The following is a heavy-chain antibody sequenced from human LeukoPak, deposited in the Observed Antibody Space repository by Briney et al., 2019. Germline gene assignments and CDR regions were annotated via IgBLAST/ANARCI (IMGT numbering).Heavy chain of an antibody. CDR1: GFTFSSYA. CDR3: AKDLLSNSYFYYYGMDV. V-gene: IGHV3-23*01. D-gene: IGHD4-23*01. CDR2: ISGSGGST. Sequence: PGGSLRLPCAASGFTFSSYAMSWVRQAPGKGLEWVSAISGSGGSTYYADSVKGRFTISRDNSKNTLYLQMNSLRAEDTAVYYCAKDLLSNSYFYYYGMDVWGQGTTVTVSS. J-gene: IGHJ6*02.